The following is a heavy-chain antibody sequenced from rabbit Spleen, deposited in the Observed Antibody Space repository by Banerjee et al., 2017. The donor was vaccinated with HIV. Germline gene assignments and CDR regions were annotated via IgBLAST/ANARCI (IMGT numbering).Heavy chain of an antibody. CDR1: GFDFSDYG. CDR3: ARDVGSSFSSYGMDL. J-gene: IGHJ6*01. Sequence: EHLVESGGGLVQPGGSLKLSCKASGFDFSDYGMSWVCQAPGKGLEWIGYIDPVFGSTYYANWVNGRVTISRENTQNTVFLQMTSLTAADTATYFCARDVGSSFSSYGMDLWGPGTLVTVS. CDR2: IDPVFGST. D-gene: IGHD8-1*01. V-gene: IGHV1S47*01.